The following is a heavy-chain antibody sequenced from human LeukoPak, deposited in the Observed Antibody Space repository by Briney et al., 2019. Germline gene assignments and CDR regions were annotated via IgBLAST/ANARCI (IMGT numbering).Heavy chain of an antibody. Sequence: GGSLRLSCAASGFTFSSYWMHWVRQAPGKGLVWASRISNDGSSTIYADSVKGRFTISRDKANNTLYLQMNSLRAEDTAVYYCAKGGVGATFDYWGRGTLVTVSS. CDR1: GFTFSSYW. CDR2: ISNDGSST. V-gene: IGHV3-74*01. CDR3: AKGGVGATFDY. D-gene: IGHD1-26*01. J-gene: IGHJ4*02.